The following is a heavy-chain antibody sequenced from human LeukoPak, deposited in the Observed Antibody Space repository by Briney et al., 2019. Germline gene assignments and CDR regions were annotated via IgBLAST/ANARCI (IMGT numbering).Heavy chain of an antibody. CDR1: GFIFSTYG. CDR3: AIDRLGEWRGYFDSSGSTNYFEN. D-gene: IGHD3-22*01. CDR2: IRHDWSDN. Sequence: GGSLRLSCAASGFIFSTYGMHWVRQAPGEGREWVAFIRHDWSDNFYGDSVKGRFAISRDNPKNTMYLQMHGLRPEDTAVYYCAIDRLGEWRGYFDSSGSTNYFENWGQGTRVTVSS. V-gene: IGHV3-30*02. J-gene: IGHJ4*02.